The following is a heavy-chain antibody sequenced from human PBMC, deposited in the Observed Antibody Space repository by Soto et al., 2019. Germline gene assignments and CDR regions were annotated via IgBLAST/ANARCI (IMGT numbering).Heavy chain of an antibody. V-gene: IGHV1-69*12. CDR1: GGTFSTYA. CDR3: ARVFSYYGSGSHYYDGMDV. CDR2: IIPIFGTP. J-gene: IGHJ6*02. Sequence: QVQLVQSGAEVKKPGSSVKVSCKASGGTFSTYAISWVRQAPGQGLEWMGGIIPIFGTPNYAQKFQGRVTITADESTSTAYMELSTLRSEDTAIYYCARVFSYYGSGSHYYDGMDVWGQGTTVTVSS. D-gene: IGHD3-10*01.